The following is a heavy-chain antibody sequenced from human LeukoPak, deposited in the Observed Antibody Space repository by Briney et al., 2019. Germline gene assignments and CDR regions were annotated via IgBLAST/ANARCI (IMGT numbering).Heavy chain of an antibody. D-gene: IGHD5-12*01. V-gene: IGHV3-7*01. CDR2: IKHDGSEK. Sequence: PGGSLRLSCEASGFTFSDYWMSWVRQAPGKGLEWVANIKHDGSEKYYVASVKGRFTISKDIPKNSLYLQMNSLRTEDTAVYNCVKDRAGYVKYRTFESWGQGTLVTVSS. CDR3: VKDRAGYVKYRTFES. J-gene: IGHJ4*02. CDR1: GFTFSDYW.